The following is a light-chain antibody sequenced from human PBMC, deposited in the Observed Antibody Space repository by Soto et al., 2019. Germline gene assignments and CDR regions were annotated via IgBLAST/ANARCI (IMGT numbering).Light chain of an antibody. Sequence: DIQMTQSPSTLPASVGDRVTITCRASQTISSWLAWYQQKPGKAPKLLIYKASTLKSGVPSRFSGSGSGTEFTLTISSLQPDDFATYYCQHYNSYSEAFGQGTKVEIK. CDR2: KAS. J-gene: IGKJ1*01. V-gene: IGKV1-5*03. CDR3: QHYNSYSEA. CDR1: QTISSW.